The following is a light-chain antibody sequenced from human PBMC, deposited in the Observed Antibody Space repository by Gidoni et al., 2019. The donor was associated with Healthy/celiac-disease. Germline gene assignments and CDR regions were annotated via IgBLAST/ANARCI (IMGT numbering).Light chain of an antibody. Sequence: ELVLTQSPATLSLSPGERATLSCRASQSVSSYLAWHQQKPGQAPRLLIYDAYNRATGIPARLSGSGSGKDFNLTISSLEPEDFAVYYCQQRSNWPFTFGGGTKVEIK. V-gene: IGKV3-11*01. CDR1: QSVSSY. J-gene: IGKJ4*01. CDR2: DAY. CDR3: QQRSNWPFT.